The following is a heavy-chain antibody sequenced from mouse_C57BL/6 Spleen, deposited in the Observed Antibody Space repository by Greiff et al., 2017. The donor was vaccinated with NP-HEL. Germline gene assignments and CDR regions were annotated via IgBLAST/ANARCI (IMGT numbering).Heavy chain of an antibody. D-gene: IGHD1-1*02. CDR2: IYPGDGDT. CDR1: SYAFSSSW. J-gene: IGHJ3*01. Sequence: QVQLQQSGPELVKPGASVKISCKASSYAFSSSWMNWVKQRPGKGLEWIGRIYPGDGDTNYNGKFKGKATLTADKSSSTAYMQLSSLTSEDSAVYFCARWWGPAYWGQGTLVTVSA. CDR3: ARWWGPAY. V-gene: IGHV1-82*01.